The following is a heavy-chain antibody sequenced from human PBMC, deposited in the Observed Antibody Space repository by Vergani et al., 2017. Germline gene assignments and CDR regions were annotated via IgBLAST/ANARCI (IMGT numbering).Heavy chain of an antibody. CDR2: ISGSGGST. CDR1: GFTFNHYA. D-gene: IGHD5-12*01. J-gene: IGHJ6*02. V-gene: IGHV3-23*01. Sequence: EVQLLESGGDLVQPGGSLRLSSAASGFTFNHYAMNWVRQAPGQGLEWVSGISGSGGSTYYAGSVKGRFTISRDSSKNTLYLQMNSLSAGDTAVYYCAKANPRNSGYDYLYYYHAMDVWGQGTTVTVSS. CDR3: AKANPRNSGYDYLYYYHAMDV.